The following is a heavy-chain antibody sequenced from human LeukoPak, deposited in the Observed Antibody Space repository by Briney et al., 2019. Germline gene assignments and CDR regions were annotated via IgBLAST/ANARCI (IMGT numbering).Heavy chain of an antibody. CDR3: ARGLLWGSGSYGLDY. V-gene: IGHV4-59*12. D-gene: IGHD3-10*01. J-gene: IGHJ4*02. CDR1: GGSISNYY. CDR2: IYYSGST. Sequence: SETLSLTCTVSGGSISNYYWSWIRQPPGKGLEWIGYIYYSGSTNYNPSLKSRVTISVDTSKNQFSLKLSSVTAADTAVYYCARGLLWGSGSYGLDYWGQGTLVTVSS.